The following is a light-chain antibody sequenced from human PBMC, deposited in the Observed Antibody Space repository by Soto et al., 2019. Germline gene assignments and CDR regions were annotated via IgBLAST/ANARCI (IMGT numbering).Light chain of an antibody. CDR3: CLYAGSGTWV. J-gene: IGLJ3*02. CDR2: DGS. V-gene: IGLV2-23*01. Sequence: QSALTQPPSVSGSPGQSITISCTGSSSDFGGHQLVSWYQQPPGKAPKLLISDGSKRPSGVPNRFSGSKSGNTASLTIFGLQAEDEAYYYCCLYAGSGTWVFGGGTKLTVL. CDR1: SSDFGGHQL.